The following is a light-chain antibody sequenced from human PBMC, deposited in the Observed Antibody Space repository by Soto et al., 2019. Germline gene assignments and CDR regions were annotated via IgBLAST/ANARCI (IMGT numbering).Light chain of an antibody. CDR2: DVT. Sequence: ALTQPRSVSGSPGQSVTISCTGTSSDVGGHDYVSWYQQHPGKAPKLMIYDVTKRPSGVPDRFSGSKSGNTASLTISGLQAEDEADFYCCSYAGSYTFVFGTGTKVTVL. CDR1: SSDVGGHDY. V-gene: IGLV2-11*01. J-gene: IGLJ1*01. CDR3: CSYAGSYTFV.